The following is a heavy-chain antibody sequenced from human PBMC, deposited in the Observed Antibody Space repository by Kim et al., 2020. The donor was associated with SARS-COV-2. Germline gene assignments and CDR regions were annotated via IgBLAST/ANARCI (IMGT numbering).Heavy chain of an antibody. CDR2: INTSKGTT. V-gene: IGHV1-3*04. CDR1: GYRFTTYN. CDR3: VRDAGSGSFYYWFDR. D-gene: IGHD3-10*01. Sequence: ASVKVSCKASGYRFTTYNIQWVRQAPGQGLEWMGWINTSKGTTKYSQKFQGRVTITRDTFATTAYMELSSLRSADTAVYYCVRDAGSGSFYYWFDRWGQGTLVTVSS. J-gene: IGHJ5*02.